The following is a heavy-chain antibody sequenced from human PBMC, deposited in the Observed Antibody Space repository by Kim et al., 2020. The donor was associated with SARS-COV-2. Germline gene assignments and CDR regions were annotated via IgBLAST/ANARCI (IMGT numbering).Heavy chain of an antibody. CDR2: INQGGSEN. V-gene: IGHV3-7*03. Sequence: GGSLRLSCAASGFTFSSYWMTWVRQAPGKGLEWVANINQGGSENYYVDSVKGRFTISRDNAKNSLYLQLNNVRAEDTAMYYCGRVPEPGSGSYSDYWGQGTLVTVSS. CDR3: GRVPEPGSGSYSDY. J-gene: IGHJ4*02. CDR1: GFTFSSYW. D-gene: IGHD3-10*01.